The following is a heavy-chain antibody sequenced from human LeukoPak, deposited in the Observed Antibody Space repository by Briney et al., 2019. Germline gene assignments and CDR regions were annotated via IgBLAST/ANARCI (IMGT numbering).Heavy chain of an antibody. CDR3: ASPRYCSGGSCYDYYYGMDV. Sequence: ASVKVSCKVSGYTLTELSMHWVRRAPGKGLEWMGGFDPEDGETIYAQKFQGRVTMTEDTSTDTAYMELSSLRSEDTAVYYCASPRYCSGGSCYDYYYGMDVWGQGTTVTVSS. D-gene: IGHD2-15*01. CDR2: FDPEDGET. J-gene: IGHJ6*02. CDR1: GYTLTELS. V-gene: IGHV1-24*01.